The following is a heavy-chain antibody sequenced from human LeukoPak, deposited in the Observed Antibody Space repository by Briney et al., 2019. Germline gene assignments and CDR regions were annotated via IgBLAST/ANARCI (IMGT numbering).Heavy chain of an antibody. CDR2: ISAYNGNT. Sequence: ASVKVSCKASGYTFTSYGISWVRQAPGQGLEWMGWISAYNGNTNYAQKLQGRVTMTTDTSTSTAYMELRSLRSDDTAVYYCARDWFGYYYGSGSYYNRVYHGYWGQGTLVTVSS. CDR3: ARDWFGYYYGSGSYYNRVYHGY. CDR1: GYTFTSYG. D-gene: IGHD3-10*01. V-gene: IGHV1-18*01. J-gene: IGHJ4*02.